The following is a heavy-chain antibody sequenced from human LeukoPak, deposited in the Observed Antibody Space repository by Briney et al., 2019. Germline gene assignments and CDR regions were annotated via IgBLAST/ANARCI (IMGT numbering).Heavy chain of an antibody. CDR3: AKAPGYCSSTSCYMAYYYMDV. D-gene: IGHD2-2*02. CDR2: IRYDGSNK. V-gene: IGHV3-30*02. J-gene: IGHJ6*03. CDR1: GFTFSSYG. Sequence: PGGSLRLSCAASGFTFSSYGMHWVRQAPGKGLEWVAFIRYDGSNKYYADSVKGRFTISRDNSKNTLYLQMNSLRAEDTAVYYCAKAPGYCSSTSCYMAYYYMDVWGKGPRSPSP.